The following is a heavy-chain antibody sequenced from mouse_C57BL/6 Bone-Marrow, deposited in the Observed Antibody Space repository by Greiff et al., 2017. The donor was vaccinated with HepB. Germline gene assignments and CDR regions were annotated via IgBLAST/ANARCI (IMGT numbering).Heavy chain of an antibody. J-gene: IGHJ2*01. D-gene: IGHD1-1*01. Sequence: QVQLQQSGAELARPGASVKLSCKASGYTFTSYGISWVKQRTGQGLEWIGEIYPRSGNTYYNEKFKGKATLTADKSSSTAYTELRSLTSEDSAVYFCARSQRHYYGSYDYWGQGTTLTVSS. CDR2: IYPRSGNT. CDR1: GYTFTSYG. V-gene: IGHV1-81*01. CDR3: ARSQRHYYGSYDY.